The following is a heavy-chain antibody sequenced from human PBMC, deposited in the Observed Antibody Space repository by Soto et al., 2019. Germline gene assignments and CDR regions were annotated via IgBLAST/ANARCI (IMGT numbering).Heavy chain of an antibody. V-gene: IGHV4-4*02. D-gene: IGHD3-3*01. CDR1: GGSISSSNW. CDR3: ARYNDFWSCYYDGMDV. J-gene: IGHJ6*02. CDR2: IYHSGST. Sequence: QVQLPESGPGLVNPSGTLSLTCAFSGGSISSSNWWSWVRQPPGKGLEWIGEIYHSGSTNYNPSLKSRVTISVDKSKNQFSLLLSSVAAADTAVYYCARYNDFWSCYYDGMDVWGQGTTVTVSS.